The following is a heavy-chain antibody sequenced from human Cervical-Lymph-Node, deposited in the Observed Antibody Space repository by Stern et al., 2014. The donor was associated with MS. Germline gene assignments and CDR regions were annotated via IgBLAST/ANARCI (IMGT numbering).Heavy chain of an antibody. V-gene: IGHV1-46*01. J-gene: IGHJ4*02. CDR1: GYTFTKYY. D-gene: IGHD2-15*01. CDR2: INPSGGTP. CDR3: AREVRAAGLDY. Sequence: VQLVQSGAEVKKPGASVKVSCKASGYTFTKYYMYWVRQAPGQGLEWMGRINPSGGTPTYAQNFQGRVTMTTDTSTSTAYMELRSLRSDDTAVYYCAREVRAAGLDYWGQGTLVTVSS.